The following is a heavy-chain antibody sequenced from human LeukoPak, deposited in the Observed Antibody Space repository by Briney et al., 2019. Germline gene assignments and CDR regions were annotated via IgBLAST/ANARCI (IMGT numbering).Heavy chain of an antibody. CDR3: AAGRGYDILTGYYRFDP. J-gene: IGHJ5*02. V-gene: IGHV3-21*01. D-gene: IGHD3-9*01. CDR2: ISSSSSYI. CDR1: GFTFSNAW. Sequence: GGSLRLSCAASGFTFSNAWMSWVRQAPGKGLEWVSSISSSSSYIYYADSVKGRFTISRDNAKNSLYLQMNSLRAEDTAVYYCAAGRGYDILTGYYRFDPWGQGTLVTVSS.